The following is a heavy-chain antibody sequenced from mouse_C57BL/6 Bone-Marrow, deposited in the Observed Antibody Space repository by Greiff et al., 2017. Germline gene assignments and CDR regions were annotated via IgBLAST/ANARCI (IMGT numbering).Heavy chain of an antibody. D-gene: IGHD2-3*01. CDR2: IYPGSGST. J-gene: IGHJ1*03. CDR3: ARDGPWYFDV. CDR1: GYTFTSYW. V-gene: IGHV1-55*01. Sequence: QVQLQQPGAELVKPGASVKMSCKASGYTFTSYWITWVKQRPGQGLEWIGDIYPGSGSTNYNEKFKSKATLTVDTSASTAYMQLSSLTSEDSAVYYCARDGPWYFDVWGTGTTVTVSS.